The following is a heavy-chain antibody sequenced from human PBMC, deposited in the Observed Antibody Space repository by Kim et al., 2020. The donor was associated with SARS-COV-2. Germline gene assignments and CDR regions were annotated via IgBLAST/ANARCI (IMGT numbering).Heavy chain of an antibody. V-gene: IGHV3-30*07. Sequence: TDTLTGRFSISSDHSKNTLYLQMNSLRAEDTAVYYCATVVFYYDAGYFKNWGQGTLVIVSS. CDR3: ATVVFYYDAGYFKN. J-gene: IGHJ1*01. D-gene: IGHD3-22*01.